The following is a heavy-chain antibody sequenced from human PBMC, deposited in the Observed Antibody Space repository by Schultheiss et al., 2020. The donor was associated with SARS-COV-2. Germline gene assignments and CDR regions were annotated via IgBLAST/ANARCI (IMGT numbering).Heavy chain of an antibody. CDR1: GFTVSSNY. CDR2: ISGSGGST. J-gene: IGHJ6*02. V-gene: IGHV3-23*01. CDR3: ARDNPMDV. Sequence: GESLKISCAASGFTVSSNYMSWVRQAPGKGLEWVSAISGSGGSTYYADSVKGRFTISRDNSKNTLYLQMNSLRAEDTAVYYCARDNPMDVWGQGTTVTVSS.